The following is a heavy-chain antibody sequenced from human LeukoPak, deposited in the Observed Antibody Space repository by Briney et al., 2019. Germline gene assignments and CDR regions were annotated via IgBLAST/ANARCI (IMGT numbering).Heavy chain of an antibody. V-gene: IGHV3-23*01. J-gene: IGHJ4*02. CDR2: ISGSGGST. D-gene: IGHD1-14*01. CDR3: ANRPAPGTPAFDY. Sequence: PGGSLRLSCVASGFSFDDYGMFWVRQTPGKGLEWVSAISGSGGSTYYADSVKGRFTISRDNSKNTLYLQMNSLRAEDTAVYYCANRPAPGTPAFDYWGQGTLVPVSS. CDR1: GFSFDDYG.